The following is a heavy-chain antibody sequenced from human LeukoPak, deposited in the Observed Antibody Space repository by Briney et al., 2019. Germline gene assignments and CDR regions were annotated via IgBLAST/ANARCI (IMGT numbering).Heavy chain of an antibody. CDR1: GGSISSYY. D-gene: IGHD4-17*01. CDR2: IYYSGST. Sequence: SETLSLTCTVSGGSISSYYWSWIRQPPGKGLEWIGYIYYSGSTNYNPSLKSRVTISVDTSKNQFSLKLSSLTAAEPAVYSCARDNGLSFDYWGQGTLVTVSS. J-gene: IGHJ4*02. CDR3: ARDNGLSFDY. V-gene: IGHV4-59*01.